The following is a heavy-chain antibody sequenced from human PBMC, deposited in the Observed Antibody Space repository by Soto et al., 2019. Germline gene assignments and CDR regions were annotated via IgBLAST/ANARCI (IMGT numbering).Heavy chain of an antibody. CDR1: GFTFSSYA. D-gene: IGHD2-2*01. CDR3: AREPVPAALYYYYGMDV. CDR2: ISYDGSNK. V-gene: IGHV3-30-3*01. J-gene: IGHJ6*01. Sequence: QVQLVESGGGVVQPGRSLRLSCAASGFTFSSYAMHWVRQAPGKGLEWVAVISYDGSNKYYADSVKGRFTISRDNSKNTLYLQMNSLRAEDTAVYYCAREPVPAALYYYYGMDVW.